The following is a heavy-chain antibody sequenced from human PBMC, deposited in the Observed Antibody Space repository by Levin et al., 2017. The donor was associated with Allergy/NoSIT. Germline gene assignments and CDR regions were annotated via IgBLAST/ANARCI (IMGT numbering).Heavy chain of an antibody. CDR3: AREYCSSTSCYSQEHDY. CDR2: INPNSGGT. V-gene: IGHV1-2*02. D-gene: IGHD2-2*01. Sequence: GDSLKISCKASGYTFTGYYMHWVRQAPGQGLEWMGWINPNSGGTNYAQKFQGRVTMTRDTSISTAYMELSRLRSDDTAVYYCAREYCSSTSCYSQEHDYWGQGTLVTVSS. CDR1: GYTFTGYY. J-gene: IGHJ4*02.